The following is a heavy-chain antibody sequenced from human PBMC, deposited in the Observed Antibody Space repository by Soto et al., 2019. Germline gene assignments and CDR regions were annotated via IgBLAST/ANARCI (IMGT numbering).Heavy chain of an antibody. Sequence: VASVKVSCKAFGYTFTGYYMHWVRQAPGQGLEWMGWINPNSSDTRYNSDTRYAQKFQGRVTMTRDTSISTAYMELSRLRSDDTAVYYCARLDSRTSARYYFDYWGQGTLVTVSS. CDR2: INPNSSDTRYNSDT. V-gene: IGHV1-2*02. D-gene: IGHD6-6*01. CDR3: ARLDSRTSARYYFDY. J-gene: IGHJ4*02. CDR1: GYTFTGYY.